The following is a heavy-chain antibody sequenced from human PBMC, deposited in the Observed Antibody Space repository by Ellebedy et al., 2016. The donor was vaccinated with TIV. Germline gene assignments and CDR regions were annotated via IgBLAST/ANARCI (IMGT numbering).Heavy chain of an antibody. D-gene: IGHD4-23*01. J-gene: IGHJ4*02. Sequence: MPSETLSLTCTVSGGSISSYYWSWIRQPPGKGLEWIGYIYHSGSTYYNPSLKSRVTISVDRSKNQFSLKLSSVTAADTAVYYCARVDGNQSMYFDYWGQGTLVTVSS. CDR1: GGSISSYY. CDR2: IYHSGST. V-gene: IGHV4-59*12. CDR3: ARVDGNQSMYFDY.